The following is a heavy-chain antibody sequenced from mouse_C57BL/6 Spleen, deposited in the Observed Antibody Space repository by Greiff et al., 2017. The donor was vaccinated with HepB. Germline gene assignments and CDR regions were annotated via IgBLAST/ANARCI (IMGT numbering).Heavy chain of an antibody. J-gene: IGHJ3*01. Sequence: QVQLQQSGAELVKPGASVKLSCKASGYTFTSYWMQWVKQRPGQGLEWIGEIDPSDSYTNYNQKFKGKATLTVDTSSSTAYMQLSSLTSEDSAVYYCASGYDGFAYWGQGTLVTVSA. D-gene: IGHD2-2*01. CDR1: GYTFTSYW. CDR2: IDPSDSYT. V-gene: IGHV1-50*01. CDR3: ASGYDGFAY.